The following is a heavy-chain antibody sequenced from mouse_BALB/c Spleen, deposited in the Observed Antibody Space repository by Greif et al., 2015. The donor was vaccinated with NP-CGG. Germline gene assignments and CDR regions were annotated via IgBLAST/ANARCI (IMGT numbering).Heavy chain of an antibody. J-gene: IGHJ4*01. D-gene: IGHD1-1*01. CDR1: GFNIKDTY. V-gene: IGHV14-3*02. CDR3: ARTYYYGSSYGVSHYYAMDY. CDR2: IDPANGNT. Sequence: EVQLVESGAELVKPGASVKLSCTASGFNIKDTYMHWVKQRPEQGLEWIGRIDPANGNTKYDPKFQGKATITADTSSNTAYLQLSSLTSEDTAVYYCARTYYYGSSYGVSHYYAMDYWGQGTSVTVSS.